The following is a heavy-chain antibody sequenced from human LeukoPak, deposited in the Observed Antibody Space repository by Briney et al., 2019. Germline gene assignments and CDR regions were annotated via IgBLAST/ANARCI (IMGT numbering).Heavy chain of an antibody. J-gene: IGHJ4*02. CDR2: IHPVDSDI. CDR1: GYNFNTYW. D-gene: IGHD2-15*01. Sequence: GESLKISCKGSGYNFNTYWVAWVRQMPGKGLEWMGIIHPVDSDIRYSPSFQGQVTISADKSVNTAYLQWSSLKASDTAMYYCARLSGRVVCSAGSCYIDSWGQGTLVTVSS. V-gene: IGHV5-51*01. CDR3: ARLSGRVVCSAGSCYIDS.